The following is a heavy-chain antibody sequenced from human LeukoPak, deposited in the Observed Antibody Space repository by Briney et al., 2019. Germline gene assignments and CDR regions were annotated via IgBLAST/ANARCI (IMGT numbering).Heavy chain of an antibody. CDR1: GFTFSSYG. Sequence: GGSLRLSCAASGFTFSSYGMRWVRQAPGKGLEWVAVIWYDGSNKYYADSVKGRFTISRDNSKNTLYLQMNSLRAEDTAVYYCAKGLDWYCSGGSCYNIDYWGQGTLVTVSS. V-gene: IGHV3-33*06. J-gene: IGHJ4*02. CDR3: AKGLDWYCSGGSCYNIDY. D-gene: IGHD2-15*01. CDR2: IWYDGSNK.